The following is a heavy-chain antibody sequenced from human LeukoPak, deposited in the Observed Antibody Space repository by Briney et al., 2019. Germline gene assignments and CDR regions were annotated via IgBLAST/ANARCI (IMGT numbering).Heavy chain of an antibody. V-gene: IGHV5-51*01. D-gene: IGHD2-15*01. CDR1: GYSFTNYW. CDR2: IYPGDSDT. CDR3: ARSQGYCSGGSCLQGDWFDP. Sequence: GESLQISCKGSGYSFTNYWIGWVRQMPGKGLEWMGLIYPGDSDTRYSPSFQGQVTISADKSISTTYLQWSSLKASDTAMYYCARSQGYCSGGSCLQGDWFDPWGRGTLVTVSS. J-gene: IGHJ5*02.